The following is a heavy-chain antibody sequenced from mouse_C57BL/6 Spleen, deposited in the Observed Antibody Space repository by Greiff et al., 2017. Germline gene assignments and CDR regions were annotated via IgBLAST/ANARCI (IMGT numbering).Heavy chain of an antibody. V-gene: IGHV1-82*01. CDR1: GYAFNSSW. CDR3: AGYSSHFYFFY. Sequence: VKLVESGPELVKPGASVKISCKASGYAFNSSWMNWVKQRPGQGLEWIGRIYPRDGNTNYNEKFTGKATLTTDKSSSPAYMQLHSLTSEYSAVDFCAGYSSHFYFFYGRQGTTLTVSS. D-gene: IGHD2-12*01. CDR2: IYPRDGNT. J-gene: IGHJ2*01.